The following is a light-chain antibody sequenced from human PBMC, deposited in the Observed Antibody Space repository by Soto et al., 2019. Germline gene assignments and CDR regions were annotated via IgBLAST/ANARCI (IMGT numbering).Light chain of an antibody. V-gene: IGKV3D-15*01. Sequence: EIVMTQSPATLPVSPGARAPLSCRARQSVSSSYLAWYQQKPGQAPRLLIYGASSRATGIPDRFSGSGSGTEFTLTISSLQSEDFAVYYCQQYNNWPEWTFGQGTKV. CDR3: QQYNNWPEWT. CDR1: QSVSSSY. J-gene: IGKJ1*01. CDR2: GAS.